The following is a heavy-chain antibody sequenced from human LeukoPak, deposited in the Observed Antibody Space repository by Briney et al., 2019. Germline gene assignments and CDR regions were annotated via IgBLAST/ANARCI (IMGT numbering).Heavy chain of an antibody. CDR3: ASDGRYCSGGSCYSY. CDR1: GGTFISYA. J-gene: IGHJ4*02. CDR2: IIPIFGTA. Sequence: SVKVSCKASGGTFISYAISWVRQAPGQGLEWMGRIIPIFGTANYAQKFQGRVTITTDESTSTAYMELSSLRSEDTAVYYCASDGRYCSGGSCYSYWGQGTLVTVSS. V-gene: IGHV1-69*05. D-gene: IGHD2-15*01.